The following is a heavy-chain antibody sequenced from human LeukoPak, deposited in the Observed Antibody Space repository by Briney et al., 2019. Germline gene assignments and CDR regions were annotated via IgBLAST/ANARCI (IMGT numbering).Heavy chain of an antibody. CDR2: ICSGGST. CDR1: GFTVSSNY. J-gene: IGHJ4*02. Sequence: GGSLRFSCAASGFTVSSNYMSWVRQAPGKGLEWVSVICSGGSTYYADSVKGRFTISRDNSKNTLYLQMNSLRAEDTAVYYCARGFFNDYGDIFDYWGQGTLVTVSS. V-gene: IGHV3-53*01. D-gene: IGHD4-17*01. CDR3: ARGFFNDYGDIFDY.